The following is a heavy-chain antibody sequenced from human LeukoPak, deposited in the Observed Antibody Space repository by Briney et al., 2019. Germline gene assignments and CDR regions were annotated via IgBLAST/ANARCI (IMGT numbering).Heavy chain of an antibody. CDR1: GFTFSSYG. V-gene: IGHV3-7*04. J-gene: IGHJ3*01. CDR2: IKQDGSEK. Sequence: GGSLRLSCAASGFTFSSYGMSWVRQAPGKGLEWVANIKQDGSEKYYVDSVKGRFTISRDNAKNSLYLQMNSLRAEDTALYYCARGRAIDVWGRGTMVTVSS. CDR3: ARGRAIDV.